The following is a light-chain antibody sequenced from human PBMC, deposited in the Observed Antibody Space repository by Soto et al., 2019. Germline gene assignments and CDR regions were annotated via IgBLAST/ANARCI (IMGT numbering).Light chain of an antibody. J-gene: IGLJ2*01. V-gene: IGLV1-44*01. CDR2: SNT. CDR1: SSNIGSHT. Sequence: QSVLTQPTSASGTPGQTIAISCSGGSSNIGSHTVNWYQQLPGTAPRLLIYSNTQRPSGVPDRFSGSKSGTSASLAISGLQSEYEGDYYCAAWDDSLNVVVFGGGTKLTVL. CDR3: AAWDDSLNVVV.